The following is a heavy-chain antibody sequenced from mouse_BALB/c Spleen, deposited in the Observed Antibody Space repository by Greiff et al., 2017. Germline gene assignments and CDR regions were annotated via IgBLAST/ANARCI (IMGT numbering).Heavy chain of an antibody. CDR2: ISSGGSYT. CDR1: GFTFSSYT. J-gene: IGHJ3*01. V-gene: IGHV5-6-4*01. CDR3: TRDSSGCFAY. Sequence: EVMLVESGGGLVKPGGSLKLSCAASGFTFSSYTMSWVRQTPEKRLEWVATISSGGSYTYYPDSVKGRFTISRDNAKNTLYLQMSSLKSEDTAMYYCTRDSSGCFAYWGQGTLVTVSA. D-gene: IGHD3-1*01.